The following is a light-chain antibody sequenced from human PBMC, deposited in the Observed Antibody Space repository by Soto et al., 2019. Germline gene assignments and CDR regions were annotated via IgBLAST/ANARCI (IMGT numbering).Light chain of an antibody. Sequence: DIHMTPSPSTLSASVADRVTITCLASQSISSWLAWCQQKPGKAPKLLIYDASSLESGVPSRFSGSGSGTEFTLTISSLQPDDFATYYCQQYNSYSRTFGQGTKVDIK. CDR2: DAS. CDR1: QSISSW. V-gene: IGKV1-5*01. CDR3: QQYNSYSRT. J-gene: IGKJ1*01.